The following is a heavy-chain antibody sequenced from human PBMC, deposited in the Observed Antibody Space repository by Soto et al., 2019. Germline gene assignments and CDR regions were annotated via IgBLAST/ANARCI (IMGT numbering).Heavy chain of an antibody. CDR3: ARSGNRPGIRNYYYYYGMDV. Sequence: ASVKVSCKASGYTFTSYDINWVRQATGLGLEWMGWIKPNSGNTGYAQKFQGRVTMTRNTSISTAYMELSSLRSEDTAVYYCARSGNRPGIRNYYYYYGMDVWGQGTTVTVSS. J-gene: IGHJ6*02. V-gene: IGHV1-8*01. CDR2: IKPNSGNT. CDR1: GYTFTSYD. D-gene: IGHD3-10*01.